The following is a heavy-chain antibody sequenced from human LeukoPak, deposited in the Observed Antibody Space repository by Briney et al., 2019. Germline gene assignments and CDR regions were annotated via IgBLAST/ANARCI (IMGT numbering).Heavy chain of an antibody. CDR2: IIPTVALI. J-gene: IGHJ4*02. Sequence: SVEVSCKASGGTFSSYAISWVRQAPGQGLEWMGRIIPTVALIHYAQKFQGRVTISADTSTSTAYMELTSLSSEDTAMYYCTRGLGSKREDFWGQGTLVTVSS. V-gene: IGHV1-69*04. CDR1: GGTFSSYA. CDR3: TRGLGSKREDF. D-gene: IGHD3/OR15-3a*01.